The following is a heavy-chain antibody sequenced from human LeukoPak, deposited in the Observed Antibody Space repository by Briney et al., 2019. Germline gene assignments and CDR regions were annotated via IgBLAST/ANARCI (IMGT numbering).Heavy chain of an antibody. J-gene: IGHJ5*02. V-gene: IGHV3-30*02. CDR1: GFTFSSYG. CDR2: IRYDGSNK. CDR3: EKDFIANLGMDWFDP. Sequence: GGSLRLSCAASGFTFSSYGMHWVRQAPGKGLEWVAFIRYDGSNKYYADSVKCRFTISRDNSKNTLYLQMNSLSAEDTAVYYCEKDFIANLGMDWFDPWGQGTLVTVSS. D-gene: IGHD6-13*01.